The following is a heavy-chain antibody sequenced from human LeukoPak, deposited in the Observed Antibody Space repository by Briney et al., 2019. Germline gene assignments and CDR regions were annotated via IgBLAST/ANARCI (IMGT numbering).Heavy chain of an antibody. CDR2: IRYDGSNK. V-gene: IGHV3-30*02. Sequence: QPGGSLRLSCAASGFTFSSYGMHWVRQAPGKGLEWVAFIRYDGSNKYYADSVKGRFTISRDNSKNTLYLQMNSLRAEDTAVYYCAKGANYCSSTSCYPWNYYYYYMDVWGKGTTVTISS. D-gene: IGHD2-2*01. J-gene: IGHJ6*03. CDR1: GFTFSSYG. CDR3: AKGANYCSSTSCYPWNYYYYYMDV.